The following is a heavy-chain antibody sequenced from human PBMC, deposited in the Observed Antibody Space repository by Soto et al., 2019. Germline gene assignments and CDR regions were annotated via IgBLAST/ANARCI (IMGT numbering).Heavy chain of an antibody. CDR2: FYWDDDR. Sequence: QITLKESGPALVKPTQTLTLTCSFSGFSLSTSGVGVGWVRQAPGKALEWLTLFYWDDDRRYNPSLKNRLTFAKDTSRNQVVLTMTNTDPVDTATYYCAHGSSIVGAPAFDYWGQGILVTVSS. CDR1: GFSLSTSGVG. CDR3: AHGSSIVGAPAFDY. J-gene: IGHJ4*02. D-gene: IGHD1-26*01. V-gene: IGHV2-5*02.